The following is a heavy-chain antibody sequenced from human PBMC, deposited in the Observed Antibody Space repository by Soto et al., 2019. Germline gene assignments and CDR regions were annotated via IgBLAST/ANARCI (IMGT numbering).Heavy chain of an antibody. J-gene: IGHJ4*02. Sequence: AGGSLRLSCAASGFTFSTYAMHWVRQAPGKGLEWVAVMSYDGSNEYYADSVKGRFTISRDNSRNTLYLQMNSLRAEDTAVYYCAIYSSGWYPLDYWGQGTLVTVSS. CDR2: MSYDGSNE. CDR1: GFTFSTYA. CDR3: AIYSSGWYPLDY. D-gene: IGHD6-19*01. V-gene: IGHV3-30-3*01.